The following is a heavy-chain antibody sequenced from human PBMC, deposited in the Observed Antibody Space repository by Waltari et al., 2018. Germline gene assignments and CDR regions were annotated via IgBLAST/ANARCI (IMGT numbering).Heavy chain of an antibody. CDR1: GFTFSSYAM. CDR2: IYHSGST. V-gene: IGHV4-4*02. Sequence: VQLLESGGGLVQPGGSLRLSCAASGFTFSSYAMSWVRQPPGKGLEWIGEIYHSGSTNYNPSLKSRVTISVDKSKNQFSLKLSSVTAADTAVYYCARDGQEGERAFDIWGQGTMVTVSS. J-gene: IGHJ3*02. CDR3: ARDGQEGERAFDI. D-gene: IGHD1-1*01.